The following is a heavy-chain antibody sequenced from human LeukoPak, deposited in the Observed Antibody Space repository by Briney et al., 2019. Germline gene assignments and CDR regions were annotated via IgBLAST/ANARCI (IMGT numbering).Heavy chain of an antibody. CDR2: IYTGGNT. Sequence: GGSLRLSCAASGFTFSSYWMNWVRQAPGKGLEWVSVIYTGGNTYYTDAVKGRFTISRHNSKNTLYLQMNNLRAEDTAVYYCARGGPATTIDYWGRGTLVTVSS. J-gene: IGHJ4*02. D-gene: IGHD1-1*01. V-gene: IGHV3-53*04. CDR1: GFTFSSYW. CDR3: ARGGPATTIDY.